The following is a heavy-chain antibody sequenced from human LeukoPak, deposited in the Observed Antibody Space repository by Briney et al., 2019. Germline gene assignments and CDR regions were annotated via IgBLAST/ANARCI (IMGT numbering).Heavy chain of an antibody. Sequence: VASVKVSCKASGYTFTSYGISWVRQAPGQGLEWMGWISAYNGNTNYAQKLQGRVTMTTDTSTSTAYMELRSLRSDDTAVYYCARDTPAWPQGDSGSYRGDYWGQGTLVTVSS. CDR3: ARDTPAWPQGDSGSYRGDY. CDR1: GYTFTSYG. V-gene: IGHV1-18*01. CDR2: ISAYNGNT. J-gene: IGHJ4*02. D-gene: IGHD1-26*01.